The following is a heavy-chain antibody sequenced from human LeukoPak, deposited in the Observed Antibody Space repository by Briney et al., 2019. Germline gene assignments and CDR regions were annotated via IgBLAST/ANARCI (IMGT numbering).Heavy chain of an antibody. CDR1: GFTFKSYA. V-gene: IGHV3-23*01. CDR3: AKRGYSYGQFDY. CDR2: ISTAGDRT. D-gene: IGHD5-18*01. J-gene: IGHJ4*02. Sequence: GGSLRLSCAASGFTFKSYAMIWVRQAPGKGLESVSSISTAGDRTYYTDSVKGRFAISRDNSKNTLYLQMNSLRAEDTAVYYCAKRGYSYGQFDYWGQGTLVTVSS.